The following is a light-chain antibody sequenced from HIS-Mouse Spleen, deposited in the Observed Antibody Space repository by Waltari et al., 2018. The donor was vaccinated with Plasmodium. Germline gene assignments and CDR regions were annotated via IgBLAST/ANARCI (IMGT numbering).Light chain of an antibody. V-gene: IGLV2-11*01. CDR1: SSDVGCFNY. CDR3: CSYAGSYTLV. J-gene: IGLJ2*01. CDR2: DVS. Sequence: QSALTQPRSVSGSPGQSVTICCPGTSSDVGCFNYVSWYQQHPAKAPKLMIYDVSKRPSGVPDRFSGSKSGNTASLTISGLQAEDEADYYCCSYAGSYTLVFGGGTKLTVL.